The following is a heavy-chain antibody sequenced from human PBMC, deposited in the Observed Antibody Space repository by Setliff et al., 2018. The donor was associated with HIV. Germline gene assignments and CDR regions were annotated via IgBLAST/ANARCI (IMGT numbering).Heavy chain of an antibody. V-gene: IGHV3-74*01. CDR2: MNTDGSST. CDR3: ARGGFNHAFDI. J-gene: IGHJ3*02. D-gene: IGHD2-15*01. Sequence: GGSLRLYCAASGFTFSSYWMHWVRQAPGKGLVWVFGMNTDGSSTRYADSVKGRFTISRDNAKNTVYLQMGSLSADDTAVYYCARGGFNHAFDIWGQGTMVTVSS. CDR1: GFTFSSYW.